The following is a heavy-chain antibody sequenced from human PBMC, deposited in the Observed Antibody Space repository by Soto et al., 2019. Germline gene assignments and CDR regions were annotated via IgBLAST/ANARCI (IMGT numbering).Heavy chain of an antibody. D-gene: IGHD2-2*01. CDR1: GFTVSSNY. J-gene: IGHJ6*03. V-gene: IGHV3-53*04. CDR3: ARAKPEDIVVVPAAKSLLDSEGYYYYYYMDV. Sequence: GGSLRLSCAASGFTVSSNYMSWVRQAPGKGLEWVSVIYSGGSTYYADSVKGRFTISRHNSKNTLYLQMNSLRGEDTAVYYCARAKPEDIVVVPAAKSLLDSEGYYYYYYMDVWGKGTTVTVSS. CDR2: IYSGGST.